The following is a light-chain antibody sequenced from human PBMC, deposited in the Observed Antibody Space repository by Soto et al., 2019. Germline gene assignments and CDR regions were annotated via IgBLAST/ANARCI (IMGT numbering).Light chain of an antibody. V-gene: IGLV2-23*01. CDR2: EGS. CDR3: CSYASSNTDV. CDR1: SSDVGTYNL. Sequence: QSALTQPASVSGSPGQSITISCTGTSSDVGTYNLVSWYQQHPGKAPKLMIYEGSKRPSGVSNRFSGSKSGNTASLTISGLQAEDEADYYCCSYASSNTDVFGTGTKLTVL. J-gene: IGLJ1*01.